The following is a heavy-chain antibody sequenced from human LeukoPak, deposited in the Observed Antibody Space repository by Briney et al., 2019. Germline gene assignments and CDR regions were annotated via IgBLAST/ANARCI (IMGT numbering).Heavy chain of an antibody. D-gene: IGHD3-22*01. Sequence: SETLSLTCTVSGGSISSSSYYWGWIRQPPGKGLQWIGTIYYNGATQYNPSLKSRVTISVDTYKNQFSLKLTSVTAADTAVYYCARHAIDGSGYYFDYFDYWGQGTLVTVSS. CDR1: GGSISSSSYY. CDR2: IYYNGAT. J-gene: IGHJ4*02. V-gene: IGHV4-39*01. CDR3: ARHAIDGSGYYFDYFDY.